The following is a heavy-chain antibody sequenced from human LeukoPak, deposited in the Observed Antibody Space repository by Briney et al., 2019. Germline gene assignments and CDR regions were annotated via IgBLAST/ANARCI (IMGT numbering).Heavy chain of an antibody. CDR2: IYYSGST. CDR3: ARVRVVAAISYFDY. D-gene: IGHD2-15*01. Sequence: SETLSLTCTVSGGSISSSSYYWGWIRQPPGKGLEWIGSIYYSGSTYYNPSLKSRVTISVDTSKNQFSLKLSSVTAADTAVYYCARVRVVAAISYFDYWGQGTLVSVSS. CDR1: GGSISSSSYY. V-gene: IGHV4-39*07. J-gene: IGHJ4*02.